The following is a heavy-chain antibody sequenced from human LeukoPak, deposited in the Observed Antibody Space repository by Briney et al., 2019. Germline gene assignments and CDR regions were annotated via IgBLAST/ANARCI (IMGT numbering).Heavy chain of an antibody. Sequence: ASVKVSCKASGYTFTSYYMYWVRQAPGQGLEWMGIINPSGGSTSYAQKFQGRVTMTRDTSTSTVYMELSSLRSKDTAVYYCARGDSSGYLFDYWGQGTLVTVSS. V-gene: IGHV1-46*01. CDR1: GYTFTSYY. D-gene: IGHD3-22*01. J-gene: IGHJ4*02. CDR3: ARGDSSGYLFDY. CDR2: INPSGGST.